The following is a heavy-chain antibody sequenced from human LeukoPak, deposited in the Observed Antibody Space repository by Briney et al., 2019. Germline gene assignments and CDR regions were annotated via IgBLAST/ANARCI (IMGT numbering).Heavy chain of an antibody. CDR2: IYYSGST. J-gene: IGHJ6*02. V-gene: IGHV4-31*03. Sequence: TLSLTCTVSGGSISSGGYYWSWIRQHPGKGLEWIGYIYYSGSTYHNPSLKSRVTISVDTSKNQFSLKLSSVAAADTAVYYCARDSTGDYGMDVWGQGTTVTVSS. D-gene: IGHD1-14*01. CDR3: ARDSTGDYGMDV. CDR1: GGSISSGGYY.